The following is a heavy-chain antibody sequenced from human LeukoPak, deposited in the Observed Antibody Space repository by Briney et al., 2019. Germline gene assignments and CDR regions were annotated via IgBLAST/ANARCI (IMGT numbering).Heavy chain of an antibody. Sequence: GGSLRLSCAASGFTFSSYAMHWVRQAPGKGLEWVAVISYDGSNKYYADSVKGRFTISRDNSKNTLYLQMNSLRAEDTALYHCARDRRYMDVWGKGTTVTVSS. V-gene: IGHV3-30-3*01. J-gene: IGHJ6*03. CDR1: GFTFSSYA. CDR2: ISYDGSNK. CDR3: ARDRRYMDV.